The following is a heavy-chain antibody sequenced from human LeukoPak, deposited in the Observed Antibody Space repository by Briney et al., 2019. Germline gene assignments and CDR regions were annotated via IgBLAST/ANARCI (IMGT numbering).Heavy chain of an antibody. CDR1: GFTFSSYE. Sequence: PGGSVRLSFAASGFTFSSYEMNWVRQAPGKGLEWVSYISSSGSTIYYADSVKGRFTISRDNAKNSLYLQMNSLRAEDTAVYYCARWRLRYGDYEGGVFDYWGQGTLVTVSS. J-gene: IGHJ4*02. V-gene: IGHV3-48*03. CDR2: ISSSGSTI. CDR3: ARWRLRYGDYEGGVFDY. D-gene: IGHD4-17*01.